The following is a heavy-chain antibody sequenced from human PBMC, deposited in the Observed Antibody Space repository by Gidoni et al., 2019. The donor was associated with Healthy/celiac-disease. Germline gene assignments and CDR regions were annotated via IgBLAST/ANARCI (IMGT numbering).Heavy chain of an antibody. Sequence: EVQLLESGGGLVQPGGSLRLSCAASGFTFRSYAMSWVRQAPGKGREGGSAISGSGGSTYYADSVKGRFTISRDNSKNTLYLQMNSLRAEDTAVYYCAKEGGYYDSSGYPLYYFDYWGQGTLVTVSS. D-gene: IGHD3-22*01. CDR2: ISGSGGST. V-gene: IGHV3-23*01. J-gene: IGHJ4*02. CDR3: AKEGGYYDSSGYPLYYFDY. CDR1: GFTFRSYA.